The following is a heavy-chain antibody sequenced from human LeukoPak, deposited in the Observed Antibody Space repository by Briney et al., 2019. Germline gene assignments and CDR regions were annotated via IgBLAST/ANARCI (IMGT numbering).Heavy chain of an antibody. V-gene: IGHV3-23*01. Sequence: PGGSLRLSCAASGFTFSSHGMSWVRQAPGKGLEWVSAISGSGGNTFYGDSVKGRFTISRDNSRNTLYLQMNSLRAEDTAIYYCAREGRGVPGAIAAVKGFDYWGQGTLVTVSS. CDR2: ISGSGGNT. D-gene: IGHD6-13*01. CDR3: AREGRGVPGAIAAVKGFDY. J-gene: IGHJ4*02. CDR1: GFTFSSHG.